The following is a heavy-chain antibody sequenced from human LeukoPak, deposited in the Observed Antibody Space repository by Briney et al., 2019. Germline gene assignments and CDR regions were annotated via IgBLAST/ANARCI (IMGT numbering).Heavy chain of an antibody. D-gene: IGHD2-21*02. CDR3: AGAHIVVVTAIPDYYYGMDV. V-gene: IGHV3-23*01. CDR2: INDSGRNT. CDR1: GFTFSSYA. Sequence: PGGSLRLSCAASGFTFSSYAMSWVRQAPGKGLEWVSVINDSGRNTFYADSVKGRFTISRDNSKNTLFLQVNSLRVDDTAVYYCAGAHIVVVTAIPDYYYGMDVWGQGTTVTVSS. J-gene: IGHJ6*02.